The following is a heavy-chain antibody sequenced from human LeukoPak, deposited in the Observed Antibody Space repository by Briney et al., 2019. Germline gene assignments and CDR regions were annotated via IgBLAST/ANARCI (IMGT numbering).Heavy chain of an antibody. J-gene: IGHJ4*02. D-gene: IGHD5-24*01. CDR2: ISSSGSTI. Sequence: TGGSLRLSCAASGFTFSDYYMSWIRQAPGKGLEWVSYISSSGSTIYYADSVKGRFTISRDNAKNSLYLQMNSLRAEDTAVYYCARVRRDGYIGNYFDYWGQGTLVTVSS. CDR3: ARVRRDGYIGNYFDY. CDR1: GFTFSDYY. V-gene: IGHV3-11*04.